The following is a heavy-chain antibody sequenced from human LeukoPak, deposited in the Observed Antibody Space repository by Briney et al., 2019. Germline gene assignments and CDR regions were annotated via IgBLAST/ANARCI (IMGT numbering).Heavy chain of an antibody. J-gene: IGHJ6*04. CDR2: IGGSSSYI. D-gene: IGHD6-13*01. V-gene: IGHV3-21*01. CDR1: GFTFSTYS. CDR3: ARALAAAGTKNYYYYYGMDG. Sequence: GGSLRLSCAASGFTFSTYSMNWVRQAPGKGLEWVSSIGGSSSYIYYADSVKGRFTISRDNAKNSLYLQMNSLRAEDTAVYYCARALAAAGTKNYYYYYGMDGWGKGTTVTVSS.